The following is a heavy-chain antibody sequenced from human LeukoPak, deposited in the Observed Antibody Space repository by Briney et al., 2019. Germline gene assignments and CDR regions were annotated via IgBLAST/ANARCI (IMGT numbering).Heavy chain of an antibody. CDR2: FDPEDGET. CDR3: ATEAAGIAAAGTFY. D-gene: IGHD6-13*01. CDR1: GYTPTELS. V-gene: IGHV1-24*01. Sequence: VASVKVSCKVSGYTPTELSMHWVRQAPGKGLEWMGGFDPEDGETIYAQKFQGRVTMIEDTSTDTAYMELSSLRSEDTAVYYCATEAAGIAAAGTFYWGQGTLVTVSS. J-gene: IGHJ4*02.